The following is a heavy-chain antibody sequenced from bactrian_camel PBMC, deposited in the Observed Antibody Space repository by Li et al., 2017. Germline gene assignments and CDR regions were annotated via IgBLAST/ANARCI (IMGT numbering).Heavy chain of an antibody. D-gene: IGHD6*01. J-gene: IGHJ4*01. Sequence: HVQLVESGGDSVQAGGSLRLSCAAGRYTYKRNCMGWFRQRPGKDREGLAVLWIGGATTVYADSVKGRFIITRDKARDLVYLQMNGLQPEDTGIYYCAADQLYGTCRDVLDFPARGQGTQVTVS. V-gene: IGHV3-3*01. CDR2: LWIGGATT. CDR1: RYTYKRNC. CDR3: AADQLYGTCRDVLDFPA.